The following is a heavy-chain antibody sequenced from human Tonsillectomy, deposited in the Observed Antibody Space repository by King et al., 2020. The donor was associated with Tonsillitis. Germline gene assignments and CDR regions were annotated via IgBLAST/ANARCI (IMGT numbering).Heavy chain of an antibody. J-gene: IGHJ5*01. V-gene: IGHV4-59*01. Sequence: VQLQESGPGLVKPSETLSLTCTVSGDSINSFYWSWIRQPPGRGLEWIGFIYYTGTTNYNPSLKSRVTISLDTSKNQFSLRLSSVTAADTAGYYCARDEGARGYSYGYFDSWGQGTLVTVSS. D-gene: IGHD5-18*01. CDR1: GDSINSFY. CDR3: ARDEGARGYSYGYFDS. CDR2: IYYTGTT.